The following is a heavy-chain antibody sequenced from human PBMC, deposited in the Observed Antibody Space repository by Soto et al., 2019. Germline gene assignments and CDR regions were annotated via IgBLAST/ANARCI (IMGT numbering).Heavy chain of an antibody. CDR3: ARDPKTSGGQNWAFNYFDS. CDR2: ISYDGTNK. J-gene: IGHJ4*02. Sequence: GGSLRLSCAASGFSFSISPMHWVRQAPGKGPEWVALISYDGTNKFYADSVKGRFTISRDNSKSTLYLQVDSLRPEDAAVYYCARDPKTSGGQNWAFNYFDSWGQGTLVTVSS. V-gene: IGHV3-30-3*01. D-gene: IGHD7-27*01. CDR1: GFSFSISP.